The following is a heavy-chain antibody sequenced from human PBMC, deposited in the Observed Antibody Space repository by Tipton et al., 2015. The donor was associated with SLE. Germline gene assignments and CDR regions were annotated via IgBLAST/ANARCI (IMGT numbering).Heavy chain of an antibody. CDR3: ARGKGNSSGWGHYYFYGMDV. D-gene: IGHD6-19*01. Sequence: TLSLTCAVYGGSFSTYSWSWIRQTPGKGLEWIGEINHGGSTNYNPSLKTRVTMSVDTSKKQFSLKLGSVTAADTAVYYCARGKGNSSGWGHYYFYGMDVWGQGTTVTVSS. V-gene: IGHV4-34*01. CDR1: GGSFSTYS. CDR2: INHGGST. J-gene: IGHJ6*02.